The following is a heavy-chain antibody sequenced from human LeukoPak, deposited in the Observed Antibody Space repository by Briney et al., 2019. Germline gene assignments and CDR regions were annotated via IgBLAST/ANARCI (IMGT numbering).Heavy chain of an antibody. J-gene: IGHJ6*03. Sequence: ASVKVSCKASGYTFTSYDINWVRQATGQGLEWMGWMNPNRGNTGYAQKFQGRVTMTRNTSISTAYMELSSLRSEDTAVYYCARVRGYSSGWYYYYYYMDVWGKGTTVTVSS. CDR1: GYTFTSYD. CDR3: ARVRGYSSGWYYYYYYMDV. CDR2: MNPNRGNT. D-gene: IGHD6-19*01. V-gene: IGHV1-8*01.